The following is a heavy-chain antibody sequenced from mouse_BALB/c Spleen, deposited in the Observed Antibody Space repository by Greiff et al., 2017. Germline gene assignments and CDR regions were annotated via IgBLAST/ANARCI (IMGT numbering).Heavy chain of an antibody. CDR1: GFAFSSYD. CDR3: ARHSGTDY. Sequence: EVKLVESGGGLVKPGGSLKLSCAASGFAFSSYDMSWVRQTPEKRLEWVAYISSGGGSTYYPDTVKGRFTISGDNAKNTLYLQMSSLKSEDTAMYYCARHSGTDYWGQGTTLTVSS. J-gene: IGHJ2*01. CDR2: ISSGGGST. V-gene: IGHV5-12-1*01. D-gene: IGHD4-1*01.